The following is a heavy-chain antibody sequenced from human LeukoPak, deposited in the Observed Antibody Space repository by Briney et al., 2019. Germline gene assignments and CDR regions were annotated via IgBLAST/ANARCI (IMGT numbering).Heavy chain of an antibody. CDR3: ARFLRRMVNYGSGRNDAFDI. Sequence: PSETLSLTCTVSGYSISSGYYWGWIRQPPGKGLEWIGTIYHSGSTYYNPSLKSRVTISVDTSKNQFSLKLSSVTAADTAVYYCARFLRRMVNYGSGRNDAFDIWGQGTMVTVSS. D-gene: IGHD3-10*01. J-gene: IGHJ3*02. CDR1: GYSISSGYY. V-gene: IGHV4-38-2*02. CDR2: IYHSGST.